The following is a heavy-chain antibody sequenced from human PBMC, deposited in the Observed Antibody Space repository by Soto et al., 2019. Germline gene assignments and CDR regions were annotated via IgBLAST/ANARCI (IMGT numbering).Heavy chain of an antibody. CDR1: GFMFNTFA. J-gene: IGHJ6*02. CDR3: AKDRSTGVVSKGYRMDV. V-gene: IGHV3-23*01. CDR2: SSGGGSSA. D-gene: IGHD3-3*01. Sequence: GGSLRLSCEASGFMFNTFAMNWVRQAPGKGLGWVAGSSGGGSSATYADSVKGRFTVSRDNGKKTLYLEMNGLRAEDTAVYFCAKDRSTGVVSKGYRMDVWGPGTTVTVSS.